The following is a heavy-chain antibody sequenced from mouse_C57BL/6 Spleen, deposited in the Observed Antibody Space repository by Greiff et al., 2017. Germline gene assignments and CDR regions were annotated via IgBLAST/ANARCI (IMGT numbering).Heavy chain of an antibody. J-gene: IGHJ4*01. Sequence: EVQLQESEGGLVQPGSSMKLSCTASGFTFSDYYMAWVRQVPEKGLEWVANINYDGSSTYYLDSLKSRFIISRDNAKNILYLQMSSLKSEDTATYYCARGYYAMDYWGQGTSVTVSS. V-gene: IGHV5-16*01. CDR1: GFTFSDYY. CDR3: ARGYYAMDY. CDR2: INYDGSST.